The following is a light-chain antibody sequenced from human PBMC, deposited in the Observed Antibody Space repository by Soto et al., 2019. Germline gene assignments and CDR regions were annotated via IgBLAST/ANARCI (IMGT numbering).Light chain of an antibody. CDR3: QQYNTYWT. J-gene: IGKJ1*01. V-gene: IGKV1-5*03. CDR1: QSISSW. CDR2: KAS. Sequence: DIQMTQSPSTLSASAGDRVTITCRASQSISSWLAWYQQKPGKAPKLLIYKASSLESGVPSRFSGSGSGTEFTLTISSLQPDDFATYYCQQYNTYWTFGQGTKVEI.